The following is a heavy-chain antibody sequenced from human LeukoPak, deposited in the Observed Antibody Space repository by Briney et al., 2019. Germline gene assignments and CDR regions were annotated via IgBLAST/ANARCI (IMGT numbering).Heavy chain of an antibody. CDR2: INHSGST. J-gene: IGHJ5*02. CDR3: ARGKNHWVVVPAAMGGWFDP. Sequence: SETLSLTCAVYGGSFSGYYWSWIRQPPGKGLEWIGEINHSGSTNYNPSLKSRVTISVDTSKNQFSLKLSSVTAADTAVYYCARGKNHWVVVPAAMGGWFDPWGQGTPVTVSS. CDR1: GGSFSGYY. V-gene: IGHV4-34*01. D-gene: IGHD2-2*01.